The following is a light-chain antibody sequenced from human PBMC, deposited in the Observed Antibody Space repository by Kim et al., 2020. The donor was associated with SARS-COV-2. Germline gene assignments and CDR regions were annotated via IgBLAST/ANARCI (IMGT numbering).Light chain of an antibody. Sequence: EIVLTQSPGTLSLSPGERATLSCRASQSVTSNYLAWYLQKPGQAPRLLMYGASSRATGIPDRFSGSGSGTDFTLTISRLEPEDFAVYYCQQYGSLITFGQGTRLEIK. V-gene: IGKV3-20*01. J-gene: IGKJ5*01. CDR1: QSVTSNY. CDR2: GAS. CDR3: QQYGSLIT.